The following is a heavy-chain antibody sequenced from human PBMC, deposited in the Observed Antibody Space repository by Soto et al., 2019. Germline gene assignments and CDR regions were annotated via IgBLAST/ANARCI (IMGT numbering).Heavy chain of an antibody. Sequence: GASVKVSCKASGGTFSSYAISWVRQAPGQGLEWMGGIIPIFGTANYAQKFQGRVTITADESTSTAYMELSSLRSEDTAVYYCARDGGGSVVTPYYYYGMDVWGKGTTVTVPS. V-gene: IGHV1-69*13. D-gene: IGHD2-21*02. CDR1: GGTFSSYA. CDR3: ARDGGGSVVTPYYYYGMDV. J-gene: IGHJ6*04. CDR2: IIPIFGTA.